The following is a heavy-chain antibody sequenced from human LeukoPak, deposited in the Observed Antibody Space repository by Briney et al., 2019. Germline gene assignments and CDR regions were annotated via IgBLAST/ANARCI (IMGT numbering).Heavy chain of an antibody. CDR1: GGSISSYY. CDR3: SREVPDNWFDP. V-gene: IGHV4-59*12. D-gene: IGHD3-10*01. CDR2: IYYSGST. Sequence: PSETLSLTCTVSGGSISSYYWSWIRQPPGKGLEWIGYIYYSGSTNYNPSLKSRVTISVDTSKNQFSLKLSSVTAADTAVYYCSREVPDNWFDPWGQGTLVTVSS. J-gene: IGHJ5*02.